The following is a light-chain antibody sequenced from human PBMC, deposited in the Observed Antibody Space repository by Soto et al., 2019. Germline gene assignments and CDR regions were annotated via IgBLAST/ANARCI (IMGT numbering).Light chain of an antibody. CDR3: QQYNSWPLT. Sequence: EIVMTQSPATLSVSPGERATLSCRASQSVGSKLAWYQQKPGQAPRLLIYGASTRATGIPASFSGRGSGTEFTLTISSLQSEDFAVYYCQQYNSWPLTFGGGTKVEIK. CDR2: GAS. CDR1: QSVGSK. V-gene: IGKV3-15*01. J-gene: IGKJ4*01.